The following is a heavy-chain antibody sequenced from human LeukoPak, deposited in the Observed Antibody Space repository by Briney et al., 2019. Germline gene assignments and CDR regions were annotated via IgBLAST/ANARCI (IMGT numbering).Heavy chain of an antibody. CDR1: GGSFSGYY. J-gene: IGHJ4*02. CDR2: INHSGST. Sequence: KTSETLSLTCAVYGGSFSGYYWSWIRQPPGKGLEWIGEINHSGSTSYNPSLKSRVTISVDTSKNQFSLKLSSVTAADTAVYYCASGLRYFDLYYWGQGTLVTVSS. V-gene: IGHV4-34*01. D-gene: IGHD3-9*01. CDR3: ASGLRYFDLYY.